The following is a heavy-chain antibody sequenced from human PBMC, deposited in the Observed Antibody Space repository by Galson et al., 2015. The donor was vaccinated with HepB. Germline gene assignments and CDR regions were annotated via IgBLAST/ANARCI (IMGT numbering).Heavy chain of an antibody. CDR3: AHRNIYRSSSREYYFDY. V-gene: IGHV2-5*01. CDR2: IYWNADK. Sequence: PALVKPTQTLTLTCTFSGFSLSASGVGVGWIRQPPGKALEWLALIYWNADKRYSPSLKSRLTITKDTSKNQVVLTMTNKDPVDTATYYGAHRNIYRSSSREYYFDYWGQGTLVTVSS. CDR1: GFSLSASGVG. D-gene: IGHD6-6*01. J-gene: IGHJ4*02.